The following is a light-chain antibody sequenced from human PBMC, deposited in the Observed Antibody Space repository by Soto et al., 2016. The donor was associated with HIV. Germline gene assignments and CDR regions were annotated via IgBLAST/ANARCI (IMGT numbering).Light chain of an antibody. Sequence: DMQMTQSPSTLSASVGDRVTITCRAGQSISSRLAWYQQKPGKAPKLLIYKASSLESGVPSRFSGSGSGTEFTLTISSLQPDDFATYYCQQYNSYRTFGQGTKVEIK. CDR2: KAS. J-gene: IGKJ1*01. V-gene: IGKV1-5*03. CDR1: QSISSR. CDR3: QQYNSYRT.